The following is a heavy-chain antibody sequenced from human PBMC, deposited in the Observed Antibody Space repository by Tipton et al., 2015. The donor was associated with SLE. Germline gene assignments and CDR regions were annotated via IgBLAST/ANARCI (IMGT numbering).Heavy chain of an antibody. D-gene: IGHD1-26*01. V-gene: IGHV4-34*01. CDR3: ARVSGSYLYYYYYYYMDV. Sequence: LRLSCAVYGGSFSGYYWSWIRQPSGKGLEWIGEINHSGSTNYNPSLKSRVTISVDTSKNQFSLKLSSVTAADTAVYFCARVSGSYLYYYYYYYMDVWGKGTTVTVSS. CDR1: GGSFSGYY. J-gene: IGHJ6*03. CDR2: INHSGST.